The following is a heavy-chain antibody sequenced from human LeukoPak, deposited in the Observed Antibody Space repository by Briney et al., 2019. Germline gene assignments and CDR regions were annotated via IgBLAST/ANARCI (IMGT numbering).Heavy chain of an antibody. Sequence: PGRSLRLSCAASGFTFSSYGMHWVRQAPGKGLEWVAVISYDGSNKYYADSVKGRFTISRDNSKNTLYLQMNSLRAEGTAVYYCAKGVAIAARRGPPQHWGQGTLVTVSS. D-gene: IGHD6-6*01. J-gene: IGHJ1*01. CDR2: ISYDGSNK. CDR1: GFTFSSYG. CDR3: AKGVAIAARRGPPQH. V-gene: IGHV3-30*18.